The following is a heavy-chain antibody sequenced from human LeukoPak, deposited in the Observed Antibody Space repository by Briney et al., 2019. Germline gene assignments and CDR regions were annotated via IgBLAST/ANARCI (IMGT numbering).Heavy chain of an antibody. Sequence: SETLSLTCTVSGGSISSYYWSWIRQPPGKRLEWIGHIYYSGSTNYNPSLKSRVTISVDTSKNQFSLRLSSVTAADTAVYYCARHIISSSWYFDLWGRGTLVTVSS. D-gene: IGHD6-13*01. CDR1: GGSISSYY. CDR3: ARHIISSSWYFDL. V-gene: IGHV4-59*08. J-gene: IGHJ2*01. CDR2: IYYSGST.